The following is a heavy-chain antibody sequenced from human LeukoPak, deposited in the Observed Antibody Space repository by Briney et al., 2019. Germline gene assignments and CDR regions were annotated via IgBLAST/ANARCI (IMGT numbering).Heavy chain of an antibody. D-gene: IGHD6-13*01. J-gene: IGHJ6*03. CDR2: IIPIFGTA. CDR1: GGTFSSYA. Sequence: GSSVKVSCKASGGTFSSYAISWVRQAPGQGLEWMGRIIPIFGTANYAQKFQGRVTITTDESTSTAYMELSSLRSEDTAVYYCARGGGSSPTGYYYYYMDVWGKGTTVTVSS. CDR3: ARGGGSSPTGYYYYYMDV. V-gene: IGHV1-69*05.